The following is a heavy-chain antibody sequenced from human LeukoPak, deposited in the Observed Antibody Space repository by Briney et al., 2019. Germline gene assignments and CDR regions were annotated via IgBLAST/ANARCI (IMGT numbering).Heavy chain of an antibody. CDR3: ARDDAYTSTFWDY. J-gene: IGHJ4*02. CDR1: GYTFTNYV. CDR2: INAGNGNT. V-gene: IGHV1-3*01. D-gene: IGHD6-13*01. Sequence: GASVKVSCKASGYTFTNYVMHWVRQAPGQRLEWMGWINAGNGNTRYSQKFQGRVTITRDTSASTAYMELSGLRSEDTAVYYCARDDAYTSTFWDYWGQGTLVTVSS.